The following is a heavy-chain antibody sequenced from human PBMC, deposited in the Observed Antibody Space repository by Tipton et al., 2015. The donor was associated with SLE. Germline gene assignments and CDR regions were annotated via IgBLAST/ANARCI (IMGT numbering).Heavy chain of an antibody. Sequence: TLSLTCTVSGGSIGSFYWTWFRHSSEKGLEWIAYVHYSGSTSYTPSLKSRVTVSIDTSKNQSSVKLTSVTAADTAMYYCAKIGWTGGFHFPLWGQGTLVSDS. CDR3: AKIGWTGGFHFPL. D-gene: IGHD2-8*02. CDR1: GGSIGSFY. CDR2: VHYSGST. V-gene: IGHV4-59*13. J-gene: IGHJ1*01.